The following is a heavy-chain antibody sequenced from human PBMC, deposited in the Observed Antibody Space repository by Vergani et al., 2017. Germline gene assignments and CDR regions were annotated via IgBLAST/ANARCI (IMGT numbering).Heavy chain of an antibody. Sequence: QVQLVQSGAEVKKPGSSVKVSCKASGGTFSSYAISWVRQAPGQGLEWMGGMNPNSGNTGYAQKFQGRVTMTRNTSISTAYMELSSLRSEDTAVYYCARNMDSSGYYPDYWGQGTLVTVSS. CDR2: MNPNSGNT. CDR3: ARNMDSSGYYPDY. V-gene: IGHV1-8*02. D-gene: IGHD3-22*01. CDR1: GGTFSSYA. J-gene: IGHJ4*02.